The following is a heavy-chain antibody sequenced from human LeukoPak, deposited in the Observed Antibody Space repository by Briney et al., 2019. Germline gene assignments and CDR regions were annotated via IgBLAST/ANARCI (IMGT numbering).Heavy chain of an antibody. CDR2: INPNSGGT. J-gene: IGHJ4*02. Sequence: ASVKVSCKASGYTFTGYYMHWVRQAPGQGLEWMGWINPNSGGTNYAQKFRGRVTMTRDTSISTAYMELSRLRSDDTAVYYYANGGRDGYNDLSIYLDYWGQGTLVTVSS. D-gene: IGHD5-24*01. CDR1: GYTFTGYY. V-gene: IGHV1-2*02. CDR3: ANGGRDGYNDLSIYLDY.